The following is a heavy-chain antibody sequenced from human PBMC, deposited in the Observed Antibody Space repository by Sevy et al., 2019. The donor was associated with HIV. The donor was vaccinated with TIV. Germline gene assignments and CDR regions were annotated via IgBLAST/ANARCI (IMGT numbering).Heavy chain of an antibody. CDR3: ARDPLIRGYSYGYFWFDP. CDR2: INPNSGGT. Sequence: ASVKVSCKASGYTFTGYYMHWVRQVPGQGLEWMGWINPNSGGTNYAQKFQGRVTMTRDTSISTAYMELSRLRSDDTAVYYCARDPLIRGYSYGYFWFDPWGQGTLVTVSS. D-gene: IGHD5-18*01. J-gene: IGHJ5*02. CDR1: GYTFTGYY. V-gene: IGHV1-2*02.